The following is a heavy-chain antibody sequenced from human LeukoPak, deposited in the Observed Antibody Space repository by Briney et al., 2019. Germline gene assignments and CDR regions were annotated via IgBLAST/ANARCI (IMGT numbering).Heavy chain of an antibody. V-gene: IGHV5-51*01. CDR1: GYSFTTYW. CDR3: ARQQDITVAGPIDY. J-gene: IGHJ4*02. Sequence: GESLKISCKGSGYSFTTYWIGWVRQLPGKGLEWMGIIYPGDSDTRYSPSFQGQVTISADKSISTAYLQWSSLKASDTAMYYCARQQDITVAGPIDYWGQGTLVTVSS. CDR2: IYPGDSDT. D-gene: IGHD6-19*01.